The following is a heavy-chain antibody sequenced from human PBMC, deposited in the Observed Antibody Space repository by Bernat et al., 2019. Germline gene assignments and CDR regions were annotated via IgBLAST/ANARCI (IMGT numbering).Heavy chain of an antibody. D-gene: IGHD3-3*01. CDR1: GFTFSSSW. J-gene: IGHJ4*02. V-gene: IGHV3-7*03. Sequence: EVQLVESGGGLVQPGGSLRLSCAVSGFTFSSSWMSWVRQAPGKGLEWVANIKPDGSEKYYVDSVKGRFTISRDNAKNSLYLQMNSLRAEDTAVYYCARSSILASSDYWGQGTLVTVSS. CDR3: ARSSILASSDY. CDR2: IKPDGSEK.